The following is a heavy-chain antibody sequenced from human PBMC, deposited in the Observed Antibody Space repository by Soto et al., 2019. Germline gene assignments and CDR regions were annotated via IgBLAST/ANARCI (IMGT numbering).Heavy chain of an antibody. CDR3: ARGAADYGDAFDI. Sequence: QVRLQESGPGLVKPSQTLSLTCRVSGDSTSRGGYYWSWIRQHPGKGLEWIGYIYWSGNTYFNPSLKSRVSISLGTSSNQFSLNLTSVTAADTAVYYCARGAADYGDAFDIWSQGTTVTVSS. CDR1: GDSTSRGGYY. D-gene: IGHD4-17*01. J-gene: IGHJ3*02. CDR2: IYWSGNT. V-gene: IGHV4-31*03.